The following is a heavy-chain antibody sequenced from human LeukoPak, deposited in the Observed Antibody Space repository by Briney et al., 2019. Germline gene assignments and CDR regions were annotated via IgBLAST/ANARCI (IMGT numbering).Heavy chain of an antibody. CDR2: IYTSGST. CDR1: GGSISSYY. V-gene: IGHV4-4*07. CDR3: AREAGNTQYFDY. Sequence: SETLSLTCTVSGGSISSYYWSWIRQPAGKGLEWIGRIYTSGSTNYNPSLKSRVIMSVDTSKNQFSLKLSSVTAADTAMYYCAREAGNTQYFDYWGQGTLVTVSS. J-gene: IGHJ4*02. D-gene: IGHD1-1*01.